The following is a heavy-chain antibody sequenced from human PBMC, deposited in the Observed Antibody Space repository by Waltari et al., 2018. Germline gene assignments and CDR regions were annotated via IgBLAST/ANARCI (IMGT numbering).Heavy chain of an antibody. Sequence: QVFLVESGGGVVQPGDSLRLSCVSSGVNCNTYGMPWVRQAPGKGLEWVAFTRFDGIDKHYADSVKGRFTISRDNIKNTLYLQMNSLRAEDTAVYYCARDWRRSLDFFGWLLFALDFWGQGTLVAVSS. CDR3: ARDWRRSLDFFGWLLFALDF. V-gene: IGHV3-30*02. D-gene: IGHD3-9*01. CDR1: GVNCNTYG. CDR2: TRFDGIDK. J-gene: IGHJ4*02.